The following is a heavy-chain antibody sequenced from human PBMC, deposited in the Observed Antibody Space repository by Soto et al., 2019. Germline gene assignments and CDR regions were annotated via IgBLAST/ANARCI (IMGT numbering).Heavy chain of an antibody. V-gene: IGHV3-23*01. D-gene: IGHD2-15*01. CDR3: AKTSGAKGYFDY. CDR2: ISGSGDST. J-gene: IGHJ4*02. Sequence: EVQLLESGGGLVQPGGSLRLSCAASGFTFSDYAMSWVRQAPGKGLEWVSAISGSGDSTYYADPVKGRFTISRDNSKHTLYLQENSLRAEDTALYYCAKTSGAKGYFDYWGQGTLVTVAS. CDR1: GFTFSDYA.